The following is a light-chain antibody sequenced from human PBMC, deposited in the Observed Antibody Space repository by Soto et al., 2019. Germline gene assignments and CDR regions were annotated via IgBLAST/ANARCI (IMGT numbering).Light chain of an antibody. CDR1: SSDVGSYNL. Sequence: QSVLTQPASVSGSPGQSITISCPGTSSDVGSYNLVSWYQQHPDKAPKLIIYEDSKRPSGVSDRFSGSKSGNTASLTISGLQAEDETDYYCCSYAGSDTVIFGGGTQLTVL. J-gene: IGLJ2*01. V-gene: IGLV2-23*01. CDR2: EDS. CDR3: CSYAGSDTVI.